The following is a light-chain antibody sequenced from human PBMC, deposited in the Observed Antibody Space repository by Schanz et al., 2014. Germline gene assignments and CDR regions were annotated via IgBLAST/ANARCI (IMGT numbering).Light chain of an antibody. CDR1: SSNIGAGYD. CDR3: AAWDDSLGAHVV. J-gene: IGLJ2*01. CDR2: RNN. V-gene: IGLV1-47*01. Sequence: QSVLTQPPSVSGAPGQRVTISCTGSSSNIGAGYDVHWYRQLPGTAPKLLVYRNNQRPSGVPDRFSGSKSGTSASLAISGLRSEDEADYYCAAWDDSLGAHVVFGGGTKLTVL.